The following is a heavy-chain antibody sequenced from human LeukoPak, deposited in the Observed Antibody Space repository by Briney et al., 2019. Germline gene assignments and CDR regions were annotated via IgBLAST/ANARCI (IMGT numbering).Heavy chain of an antibody. Sequence: GRSLRLSCAASGFTFSSYWMHWVRHAPGKGLVWVSRINSDGSSTSYADSVKGRFTISRDNAKNTLYLQMNSLRAEDTAVYYCARAGSGWYSFDYWGQGTLVTVSS. V-gene: IGHV3-74*01. CDR1: GFTFSSYW. CDR3: ARAGSGWYSFDY. CDR2: INSDGSST. J-gene: IGHJ4*02. D-gene: IGHD6-19*01.